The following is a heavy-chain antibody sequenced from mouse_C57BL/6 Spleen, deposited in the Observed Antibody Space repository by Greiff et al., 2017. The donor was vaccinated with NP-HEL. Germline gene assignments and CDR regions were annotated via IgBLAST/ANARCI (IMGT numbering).Heavy chain of an antibody. V-gene: IGHV1-80*01. J-gene: IGHJ2*01. CDR3: AIDTTVVAGDY. CDR1: GYAFSSYW. D-gene: IGHD1-1*01. Sequence: QVQLQQSGAELVKPGASVKISCKASGYAFSSYWMNWVKQRPGKGLEWIGQIYPGDGDTNYNGKFKGKATLTADKSSSTAYMQRSSLASEDSAVYFCAIDTTVVAGDYWGQGTTLTVSS. CDR2: IYPGDGDT.